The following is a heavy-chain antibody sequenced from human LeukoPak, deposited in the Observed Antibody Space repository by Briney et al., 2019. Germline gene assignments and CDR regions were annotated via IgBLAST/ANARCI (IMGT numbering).Heavy chain of an antibody. V-gene: IGHV3-21*01. CDR2: ISISSSYI. CDR3: ARGHSSSWYHSAVAVAEFDY. CDR1: GFTSSGYG. J-gene: IGHJ4*02. Sequence: GGPLEPSLAASGFTSSGYGMNWFGRAPGKGLSGFSSISISSSYIYYADSVKGRFTISRDNAKNSLYLQMNSLRAGDAAVYYCARGHSSSWYHSAVAVAEFDYWGQGTLVTVSS. D-gene: IGHD6-13*01.